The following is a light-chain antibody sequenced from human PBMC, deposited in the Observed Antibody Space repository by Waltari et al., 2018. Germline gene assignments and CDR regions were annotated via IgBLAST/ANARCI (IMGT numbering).Light chain of an antibody. CDR1: QRISRD. J-gene: IGKJ1*01. V-gene: IGKV3D-15*03. Sequence: IVMTPSPATLSLSPGERATLSCMASQRISRDLVWYQQKPGPAPRLLMSSASMRATGVPFRFSGSGSGTEFTLTISNIQSEDFAVYYCQQYNTWPPWTFGQGTKVEF. CDR2: SAS. CDR3: QQYNTWPPWT.